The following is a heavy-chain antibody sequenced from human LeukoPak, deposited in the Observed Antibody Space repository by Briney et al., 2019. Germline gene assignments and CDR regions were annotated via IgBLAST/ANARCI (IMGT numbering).Heavy chain of an antibody. CDR1: GGTVISYA. D-gene: IGHD2-2*02. V-gene: IGHV1-69*05. J-gene: IGHJ4*02. Sequence: SVKVSCKASGGTVISYAISWVRQAPGQGLEWMGGIIPIFGTANYAQKFQGRVTITTDASTSTAYMELSSLRSEDTAVYYCARGADYCSSTSCYTTDYFDYWGQGTLVTVSS. CDR2: IIPIFGTA. CDR3: ARGADYCSSTSCYTTDYFDY.